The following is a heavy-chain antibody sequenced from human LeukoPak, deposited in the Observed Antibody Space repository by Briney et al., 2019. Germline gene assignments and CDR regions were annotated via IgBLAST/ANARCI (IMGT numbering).Heavy chain of an antibody. CDR1: GGSISSYY. Sequence: SETLSLTCTVSGGSISSYYWSWIRQPPGKGLEWIGYIYYSGSTNYNPSLKSRVTISVDTSKNPFSLKLSSVTAADTAVYYCARGSVTMIAEGPLDYWGQGTLVTVSS. J-gene: IGHJ4*02. CDR3: ARGSVTMIAEGPLDY. D-gene: IGHD3-22*01. CDR2: IYYSGST. V-gene: IGHV4-59*01.